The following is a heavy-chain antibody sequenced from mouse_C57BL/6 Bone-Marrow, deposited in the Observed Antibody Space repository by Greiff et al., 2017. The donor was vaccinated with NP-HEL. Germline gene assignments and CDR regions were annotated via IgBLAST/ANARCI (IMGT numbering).Heavy chain of an antibody. V-gene: IGHV1-39*01. Sequence: EVKLVESGPELVKPGASVKISCKASGYSFTDYNMNWVKQSNGKSLEWIGVINPNYGTTSYNQKFKGKATLTVDQSSSTAYMQLNSLTSEDSTVYYGARTGIYYDSYVDYWGQGTTLTVSS. CDR1: GYSFTDYN. CDR2: INPNYGTT. D-gene: IGHD2-4*01. CDR3: ARTGIYYDSYVDY. J-gene: IGHJ2*01.